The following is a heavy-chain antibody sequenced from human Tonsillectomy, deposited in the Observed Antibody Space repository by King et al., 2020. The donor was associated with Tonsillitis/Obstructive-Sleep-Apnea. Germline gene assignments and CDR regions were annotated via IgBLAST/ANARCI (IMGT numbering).Heavy chain of an antibody. V-gene: IGHV3-7*04. D-gene: IGHD4/OR15-4a*01. CDR2: IHQAGREK. CDR1: GFTFTSYW. CDR3: VRDRDKGDYVDF. J-gene: IGHJ4*02. Sequence: QLVQSGGGLVQPGGSLRLSCAASGFTFTSYWMSWVRQAPGKGLEWVANIHQAGREKYYVNSVKGRFTISRDNAKDSLYLQMNILRAEDTAVYYCVRDRDKGDYVDFWGQGILVTVSS.